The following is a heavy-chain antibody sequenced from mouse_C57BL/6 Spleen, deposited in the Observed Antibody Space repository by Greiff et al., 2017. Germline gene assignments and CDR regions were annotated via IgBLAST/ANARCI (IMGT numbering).Heavy chain of an antibody. CDR1: GFTFSDYG. D-gene: IGHD1-1*01. CDR2: ISSGSSTI. CDR3: ARNYYVSSFAY. Sequence: EVQRVESGGGLVKPGGSLKLSCAASGFTFSDYGMHWVRQAPEKGLEWVAYISSGSSTIYYADTVKGRFTISRDNAKNTLFLQMTILRSEDTAMYYCARNYYVSSFAYWGQGTLVTVSA. J-gene: IGHJ3*01. V-gene: IGHV5-17*01.